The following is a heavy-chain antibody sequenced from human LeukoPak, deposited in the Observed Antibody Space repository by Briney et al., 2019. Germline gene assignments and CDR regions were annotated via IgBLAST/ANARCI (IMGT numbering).Heavy chain of an antibody. V-gene: IGHV1-18*01. Sequence: ASVKVSCKASGYTFTSYGISWVRQAPGQGLEWMGWISAYNGNTNYAQKLQGRVTMTTDTSTSTAYMELRSLRSDDTAVYYCARAMTTVTHDAFDIWGQGTMVTVSS. CDR3: ARAMTTVTHDAFDI. J-gene: IGHJ3*02. CDR1: GYTFTSYG. CDR2: ISAYNGNT. D-gene: IGHD4-17*01.